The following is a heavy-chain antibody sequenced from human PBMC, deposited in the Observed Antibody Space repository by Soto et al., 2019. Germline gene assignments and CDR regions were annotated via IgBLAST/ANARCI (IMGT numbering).Heavy chain of an antibody. CDR3: AKDGERCSGGSCYPRSFDY. V-gene: IGHV3-23*01. J-gene: IGHJ4*02. CDR1: GFTFSSYA. D-gene: IGHD2-15*01. Sequence: GGSLRLSCAASGFTFSSYAMSWVRQAPGKGLEWVSAISGSGGSTYYADSVKGRFTISRDNSKNTLYLQMNSLRAEDTAVYYCAKDGERCSGGSCYPRSFDYWGQGTLVTAPQ. CDR2: ISGSGGST.